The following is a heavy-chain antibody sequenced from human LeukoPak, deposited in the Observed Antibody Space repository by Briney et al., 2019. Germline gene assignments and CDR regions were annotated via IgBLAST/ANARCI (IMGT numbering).Heavy chain of an antibody. CDR3: ARAHPRAITLIRGVSDY. V-gene: IGHV3-48*03. J-gene: IGHJ4*02. D-gene: IGHD3-10*01. Sequence: GGSLRLSCPASGFTFSSYAMSWVRQAPAKGREWVSYISSSGRTTYHADSMKGRFPISRDNAQNSLYLQMNSLRAEDTAVYYCARAHPRAITLIRGVSDYWGQGTLVTVSS. CDR1: GFTFSSYA. CDR2: ISSSGRTT.